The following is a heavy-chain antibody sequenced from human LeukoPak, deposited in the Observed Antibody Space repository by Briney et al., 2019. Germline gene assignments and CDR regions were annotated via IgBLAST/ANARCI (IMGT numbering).Heavy chain of an antibody. CDR3: ARVRLRPGSTVTPYYYYMDV. Sequence: SETLSPTCAVYGGSVSGYYWSWIRQPPGKGLEWIGEINHSGSTNYSPSLKSRVTISLDTSKNQFSLKLSSVTAADTAVYYCARVRLRPGSTVTPYYYYMDVWGKGTTVTVSS. J-gene: IGHJ6*03. CDR2: INHSGST. CDR1: GGSVSGYY. D-gene: IGHD4-11*01. V-gene: IGHV4-34*01.